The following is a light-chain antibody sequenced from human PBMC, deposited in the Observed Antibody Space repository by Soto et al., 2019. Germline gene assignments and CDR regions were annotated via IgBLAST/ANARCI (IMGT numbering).Light chain of an antibody. CDR1: QTVFYSSNNKNY. CDR3: QQYYDTPLT. Sequence: DIVMTQSPDSLAVSLGERATINCKSSQTVFYSSNNKNYLAWYQQKPGQPPKLLIYWASTRESGVPDRISGSGSGTDFTLTIASLQAEDVAVYYCQQYYDTPLTFGGGTKVDIK. J-gene: IGKJ4*01. V-gene: IGKV4-1*01. CDR2: WAS.